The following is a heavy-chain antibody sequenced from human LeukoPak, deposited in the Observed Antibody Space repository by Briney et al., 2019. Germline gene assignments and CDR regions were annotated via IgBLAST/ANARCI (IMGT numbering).Heavy chain of an antibody. V-gene: IGHV3-11*04. J-gene: IGHJ6*03. Sequence: GGSLRLSCAASGFTFSDYYMSWIRQAPGKGLEWVSYISSSGSTIYYADSVKGRFTISRDNAKNSLYLQMNSLRAEDTAVYYCARVYGRDFWSGYYPGYMDVWGKGTTVTVSS. CDR3: ARVYGRDFWSGYYPGYMDV. D-gene: IGHD3-3*01. CDR1: GFTFSDYY. CDR2: ISSSGSTI.